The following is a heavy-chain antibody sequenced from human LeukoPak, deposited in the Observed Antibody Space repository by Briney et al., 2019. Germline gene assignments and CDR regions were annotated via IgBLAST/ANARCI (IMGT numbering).Heavy chain of an antibody. D-gene: IGHD1-7*01. CDR2: ISAYNGNT. CDR1: GYTFTSYA. Sequence: ASVKVSCKASGYTFTSYAMHWVRQAPGQGLEWMGWISAYNGNTNYAQKLQGRVTMTTDTSTSTAYMELRSLRSDDTAVYYCARETTYNWFDPWGQGTLVTVSS. J-gene: IGHJ5*02. V-gene: IGHV1-18*01. CDR3: ARETTYNWFDP.